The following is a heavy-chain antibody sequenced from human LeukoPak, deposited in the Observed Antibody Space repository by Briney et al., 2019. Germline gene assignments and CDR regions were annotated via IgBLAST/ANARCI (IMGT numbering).Heavy chain of an antibody. V-gene: IGHV1-2*04. Sequence: GASVKVSCKASGYTFTGYYMHWVRQAPGQGLEWMGWTNPNSGGTNYAQKFQGWVTMTRDTSISTAYMELSRLRSDDTAVYYCARGNNWNDLKFDYWGQGTLVTVSS. CDR3: ARGNNWNDLKFDY. CDR2: TNPNSGGT. J-gene: IGHJ4*02. D-gene: IGHD1-1*01. CDR1: GYTFTGYY.